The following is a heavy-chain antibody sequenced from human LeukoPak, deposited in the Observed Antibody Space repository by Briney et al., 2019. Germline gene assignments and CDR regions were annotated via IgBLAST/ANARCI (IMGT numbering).Heavy chain of an antibody. D-gene: IGHD6-13*01. CDR3: ARSLPYGTTWYGRSDF. J-gene: IGHJ4*02. CDR1: GFTFSRYW. V-gene: IGHV3-7*03. Sequence: PGGSLRLSCAASGFTFSRYWMSWVRQVPRKGLEWVANIKQDGGEIYYVDSVKGRFTISRDNAKNSLFLQMNSLRAEDTAIYYCARSLPYGTTWYGRSDFWGQGTLVTVSS. CDR2: IKQDGGEI.